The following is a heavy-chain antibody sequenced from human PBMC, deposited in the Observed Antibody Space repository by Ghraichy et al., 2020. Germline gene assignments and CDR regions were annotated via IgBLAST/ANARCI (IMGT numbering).Heavy chain of an antibody. Sequence: GESLNISCAASGFTFSSYSMNWVRQAPGKGLEWVSYISSSSSTIYYADSVKGRFTISRDNAKNSLYLQMNSLRDEDTAVYYCARATPFQLLYDYYYGMDVWGQGTTVTVSS. D-gene: IGHD2-2*02. CDR2: ISSSSSTI. J-gene: IGHJ6*02. CDR1: GFTFSSYS. CDR3: ARATPFQLLYDYYYGMDV. V-gene: IGHV3-48*02.